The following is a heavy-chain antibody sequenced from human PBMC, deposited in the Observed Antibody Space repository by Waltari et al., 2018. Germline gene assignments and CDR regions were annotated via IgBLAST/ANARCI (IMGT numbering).Heavy chain of an antibody. CDR1: GGSISSYY. Sequence: QVQLQESGPGLVKPSETLSLTCTVSGGSISSYYWSWIRQPPGKGLEWIGYIYYSGSTNYNPSLKSRVTISVDTSKNQFSRKLSSVTAADTAVYYCASSPSGYSSSWYGWVDPWGQGTLVTVSS. D-gene: IGHD6-13*01. CDR3: ASSPSGYSSSWYGWVDP. V-gene: IGHV4-59*01. J-gene: IGHJ5*02. CDR2: IYYSGST.